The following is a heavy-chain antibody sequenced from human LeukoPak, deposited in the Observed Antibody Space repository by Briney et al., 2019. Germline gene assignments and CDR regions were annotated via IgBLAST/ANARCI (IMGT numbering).Heavy chain of an antibody. D-gene: IGHD1-26*01. CDR1: GLRFSDYY. J-gene: IGHJ4*02. V-gene: IGHV3-23*01. CDR3: AKPRPGGSTEPFDS. CDR2: IRTGGDST. Sequence: GGSLRLSCAASGLRFSDYYVSWIRQAPGKGLEWVSAIRTGGDSTYYADSVKGRFTISRDNSKNTLYLQMNSLRAEDTAVYYCAKPRPGGSTEPFDSWGQGTLVTVSS.